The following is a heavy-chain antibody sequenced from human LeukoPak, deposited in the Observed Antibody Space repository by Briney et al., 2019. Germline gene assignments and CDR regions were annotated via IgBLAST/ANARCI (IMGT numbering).Heavy chain of an antibody. J-gene: IGHJ4*02. CDR1: GYTFTSYG. CDR3: AINYDSSGYYYGKFDY. CDR2: ISAYNGNT. V-gene: IGHV1-18*01. Sequence: PSVKVSCKASGYTFTSYGISWVRQAPGQWLEWMGWISAYNGNTNYAQKLQGRVTMTTDTSTSTAYMELRSLRSDDTAVYYCAINYDSSGYYYGKFDYWGQGTLVTVSS. D-gene: IGHD3-22*01.